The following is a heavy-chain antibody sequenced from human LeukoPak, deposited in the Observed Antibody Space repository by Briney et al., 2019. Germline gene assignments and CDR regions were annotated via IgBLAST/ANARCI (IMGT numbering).Heavy chain of an antibody. J-gene: IGHJ5*02. V-gene: IGHV3-21*04. Sequence: PGGSLRLSCAASGFTFSSYTMNWVRQAPGRGLEWVSCISSSSTYMLYADSAKGRFTISRHNSKNTLYLQMNSLRAEDTAVYYCARVSGHSGSPWGQGTLVTVAS. CDR2: ISSSSTYM. CDR3: ARVSGHSGSP. CDR1: GFTFSSYT. D-gene: IGHD5-12*01.